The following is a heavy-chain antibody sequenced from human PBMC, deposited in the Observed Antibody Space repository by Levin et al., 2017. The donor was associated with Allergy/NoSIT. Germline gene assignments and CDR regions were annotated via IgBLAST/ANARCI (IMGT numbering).Heavy chain of an antibody. CDR1: GGSISSSSKY. CDR3: ATGDEGFDH. V-gene: IGHV4-39*07. J-gene: IGHJ4*02. CDR2: DYYSGST. Sequence: SETLSLTCTVSGGSISSSSKYCGWVRQPPGKGLEWVASDYYSGSTYYNPSLKSRVTISVDTSKRQFSLRVNSVTAADTAVYYCATGDEGFDHWGQGTLVTVSS.